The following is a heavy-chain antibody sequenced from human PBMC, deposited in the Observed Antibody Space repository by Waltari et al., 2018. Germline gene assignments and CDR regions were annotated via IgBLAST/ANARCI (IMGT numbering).Heavy chain of an antibody. CDR2: VRGSGTT. Sequence: QLQLQESGPGLVKPSGTLSLSCAVSGDSLSSSYVWNWVRQSPQKGLEWMGQVRGSGTTNYNPSFASRFTISLDTSNDQFSLKLTSATAADTAVYYCARDRGRGLFLDTWGPGILVSVSP. CDR1: GDSLSSSYV. D-gene: IGHD2-15*01. CDR3: ARDRGRGLFLDT. J-gene: IGHJ5*02. V-gene: IGHV4-4*02.